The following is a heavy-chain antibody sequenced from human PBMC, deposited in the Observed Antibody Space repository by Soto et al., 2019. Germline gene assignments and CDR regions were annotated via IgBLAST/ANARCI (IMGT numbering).Heavy chain of an antibody. CDR1: GFTFSSYA. V-gene: IGHV3-23*01. J-gene: IGHJ6*02. CDR2: ISGSGGST. D-gene: IGHD5-18*01. CDR3: AKRGYSYGQHAAMDG. Sequence: GGSLRLSCAASGFTFSSYAMSWVRQAPGKGLEWVSAISGSGGSTYYADSVKGRFTISRDNSKNTLYLQMNSLRAEDTAVYYCAKRGYSYGQHAAMDGWGQGNTVTVSS.